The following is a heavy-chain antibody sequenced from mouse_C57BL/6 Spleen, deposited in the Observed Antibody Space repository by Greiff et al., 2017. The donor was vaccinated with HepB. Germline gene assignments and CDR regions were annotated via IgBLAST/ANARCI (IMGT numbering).Heavy chain of an antibody. CDR3: ASEVGGSSSFFDY. CDR1: GYTFTDYN. J-gene: IGHJ2*01. Sequence: EVKLMESGPELVKPGASVKMSCKASGYTFTDYNMHWVKQSHGKSLEWIGYINPNNGGTSYNQKFKGKATLTVNKSSSTAYMELRSLTSEDSAVYYCASEVGGSSSFFDYWGQGTTLTVSS. V-gene: IGHV1-22*01. D-gene: IGHD1-1*01. CDR2: INPNNGGT.